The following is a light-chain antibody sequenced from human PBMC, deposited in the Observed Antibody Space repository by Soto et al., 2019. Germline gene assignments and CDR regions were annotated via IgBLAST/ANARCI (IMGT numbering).Light chain of an antibody. CDR1: QSVSRSY. V-gene: IGKV3D-20*01. CDR3: QQSGSSPIT. Sequence: DIVLAQSPATLSLSPGDRATLSCGASQSVSRSYLAWYQQKPGLAPRLIIYDASTRATGIPDRFSGSGSGTDFTLTISRLEPEDFAVYYCQQSGSSPITFGQGTRLEIK. CDR2: DAS. J-gene: IGKJ5*01.